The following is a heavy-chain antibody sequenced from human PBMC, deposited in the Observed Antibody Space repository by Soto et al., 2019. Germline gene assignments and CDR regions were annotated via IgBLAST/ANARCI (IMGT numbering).Heavy chain of an antibody. D-gene: IGHD6-19*01. J-gene: IGHJ4*01. Sequence: PSETLSLTCTVSDYSISSGSYWAWIRQPPGKGPEWIASIYHGGTTFYNPSLKSRITISVDTSNNQFSLKLTSVTAADTAVYYSVRVRVRVVAGSTFDYWGHGTLVTVSS. CDR2: IYHGGTT. V-gene: IGHV4-38-2*02. CDR1: DYSISSGSY. CDR3: VRVRVRVVAGSTFDY.